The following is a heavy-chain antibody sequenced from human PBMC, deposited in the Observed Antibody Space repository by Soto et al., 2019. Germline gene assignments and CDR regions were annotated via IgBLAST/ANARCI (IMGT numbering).Heavy chain of an antibody. J-gene: IGHJ4*02. D-gene: IGHD3-16*01. CDR2: ISLDYST. Sequence: EVHLLESGGDLVQPGGSLRLSCAGTGFTFSTSAMTWVRQAPGRGLEWVSHISLDYSTYYADFVKGRFTVSRDNSKNTLHLQMSSLRAEDTAVYYCAKHKGSRYAIDFWGLGTLVTVSP. V-gene: IGHV3-23*01. CDR3: AKHKGSRYAIDF. CDR1: GFTFSTSA.